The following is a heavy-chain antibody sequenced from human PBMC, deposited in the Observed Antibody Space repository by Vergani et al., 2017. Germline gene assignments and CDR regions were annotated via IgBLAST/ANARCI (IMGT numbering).Heavy chain of an antibody. D-gene: IGHD3-10*01. CDR3: ARDRKGWFGELRPFDY. Sequence: QVQLVQSGAEVKKPGSSVKVSCKASGGSFSSNTISWVRQAPRQGLEWMGSIIPFLDIVNYAQKFQGRVTISADKSTSTAYMELSSLKSEDTAVYFCARDRKGWFGELRPFDYWGQGMLVTVSS. J-gene: IGHJ4*02. CDR2: IIPFLDIV. CDR1: GGSFSSNT. V-gene: IGHV1-69*08.